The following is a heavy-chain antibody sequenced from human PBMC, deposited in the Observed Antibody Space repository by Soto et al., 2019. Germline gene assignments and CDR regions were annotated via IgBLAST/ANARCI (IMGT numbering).Heavy chain of an antibody. Sequence: EVQLIESGGGFIKPGGSLTLSCEVSGFTVDNVWMGWARQAPGKGLEWIGRMKSKTAGGAKDFVAPVKGRFSISRDASKNILYLQMESLQTDDTAMYYCTTDGGVSALPLFAYWGQGTLVTVSP. D-gene: IGHD3-16*01. CDR3: TTDGGVSALPLFAY. V-gene: IGHV3-15*01. J-gene: IGHJ4*02. CDR1: GFTVDNVW. CDR2: MKSKTAGGAK.